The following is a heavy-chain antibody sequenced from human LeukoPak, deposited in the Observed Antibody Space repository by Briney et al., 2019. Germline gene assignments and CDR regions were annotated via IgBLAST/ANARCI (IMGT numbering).Heavy chain of an antibody. Sequence: SETLSLTCAVYGGSFSGYYWSWIRQPPGKGLEWIGEINHSGSTNYNPSLKSRVTISVDTSKNQFSLKLSSVTAADTAVYYCARHLGSGWRDAFDIWGQGTMVTVSS. J-gene: IGHJ3*02. V-gene: IGHV4-34*01. CDR3: ARHLGSGWRDAFDI. D-gene: IGHD6-19*01. CDR1: GGSFSGYY. CDR2: INHSGST.